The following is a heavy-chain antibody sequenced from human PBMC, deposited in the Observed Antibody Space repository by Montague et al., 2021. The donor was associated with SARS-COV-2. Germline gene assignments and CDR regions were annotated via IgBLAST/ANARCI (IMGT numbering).Heavy chain of an antibody. CDR2: ISHSGSA. Sequence: SETLSLTCAVYGGSLSGYYWSWIRQPPGEGLEWIAEISHSGSASYNPSLKSRVTISVDTSKNQFSLKLSSATAADTAAYYCARVPYRPLVVPRYYGMDVWGQGTTVTVSS. CDR3: ARVPYRPLVVPRYYGMDV. V-gene: IGHV4-34*01. CDR1: GGSLSGYY. D-gene: IGHD2-2*01. J-gene: IGHJ6*02.